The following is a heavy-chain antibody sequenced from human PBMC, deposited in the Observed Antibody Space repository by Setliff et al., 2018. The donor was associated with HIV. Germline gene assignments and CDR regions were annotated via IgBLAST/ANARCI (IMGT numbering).Heavy chain of an antibody. CDR1: GFSFDDYA. CDR3: ARGGAIGVSVGAT. D-gene: IGHD2-15*01. CDR2: ISWNIFNI. J-gene: IGHJ5*02. V-gene: IGHV3-9*01. Sequence: PGGSLRLSCAASGFSFDDYAMHWVRQAPGQGLEWVSGISWNIFNIAYADSVKGRFTISRDNAKNSLYLQMNSLRAEDTAVYYCARGGAIGVSVGATWGQGTLVTVSS.